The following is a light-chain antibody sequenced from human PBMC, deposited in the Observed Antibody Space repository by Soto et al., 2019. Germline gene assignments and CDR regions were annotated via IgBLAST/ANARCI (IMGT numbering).Light chain of an antibody. J-gene: IGKJ1*01. CDR1: QSLLHSNGYNY. V-gene: IGKV2-28*01. CDR3: MQALQTPLT. Sequence: DIVMTQSPLSLPVTPGEPASISCRSSQSLLHSNGYNYLDWYLQKPGQSPQLLIYLGSNRASGVLDRFSGIGSGTDFTLKISRVEAEDVGVYYCMQALQTPLTFGQGTKVDIK. CDR2: LGS.